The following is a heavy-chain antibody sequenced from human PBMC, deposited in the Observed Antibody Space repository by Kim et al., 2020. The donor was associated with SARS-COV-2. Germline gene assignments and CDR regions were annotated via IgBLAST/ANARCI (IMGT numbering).Heavy chain of an antibody. CDR1: DSTFSTLA. V-gene: IGHV1-18*01. CDR2: TSAYNGYT. J-gene: IGHJ5*01. CDR3: AASHDLGYRRTMFGS. Sequence: ASVKVSCRTSDSTFSTLAFNWVRQAPGGGLQWVGWTSAYNGYTYLVDSLQGRMSLTTDTSTNTAYLELRGLNFDDTAVYFCAASHDLGYRRTMFGSWGQGTLVTVSS. D-gene: IGHD3-16*02.